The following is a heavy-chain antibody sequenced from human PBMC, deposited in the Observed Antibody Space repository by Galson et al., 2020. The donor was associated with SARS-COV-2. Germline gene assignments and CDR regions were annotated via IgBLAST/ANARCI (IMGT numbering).Heavy chain of an antibody. Sequence: SGPTLVKPTQTLTLTCTFSGFSLSTSGVGVGWIRQPPGKALEWLALIYWNDDKRYSPSLKSRLTITKDTSKNQVVLTMTNMDPVDTATYYCAHRASYYYGSGSHPGDYFDYWGQGTLVTVSS. J-gene: IGHJ4*02. CDR1: GFSLSTSGVG. CDR2: IYWNDDK. V-gene: IGHV2-5*01. D-gene: IGHD3-10*01. CDR3: AHRASYYYGSGSHPGDYFDY.